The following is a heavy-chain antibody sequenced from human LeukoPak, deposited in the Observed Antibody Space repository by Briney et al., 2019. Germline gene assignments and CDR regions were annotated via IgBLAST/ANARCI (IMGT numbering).Heavy chain of an antibody. J-gene: IGHJ4*02. CDR1: GFTFSSYA. D-gene: IGHD6-19*01. CDR2: ISGSGTNT. V-gene: IGHV3-23*01. CDR3: ARGKGIAVSSFDS. Sequence: GGSLRLSCAASGFTFSSYAMSWVHQAPGKGLEWVSGISGSGTNTYYADSVKGRFTISRDDSKNTMSLQMNSLRAEDTALYYCARGKGIAVSSFDSWGQGTLVTVSS.